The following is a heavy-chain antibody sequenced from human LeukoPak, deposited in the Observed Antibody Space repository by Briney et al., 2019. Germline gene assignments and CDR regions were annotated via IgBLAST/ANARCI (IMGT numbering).Heavy chain of an antibody. CDR2: ITSGSSYI. V-gene: IGHV3-21*01. Sequence: PGGSLRLSCAASGFTFSSYNMNWVRQAPGQGLEWVSSITSGSSYIYYADSVKGRFTISRDNAKNSLYLQMNSLRAEDTAVYYCARGSGSYYAFDIWGQGTMVTVSS. CDR3: ARGSGSYYAFDI. D-gene: IGHD1-26*01. CDR1: GFTFSSYN. J-gene: IGHJ3*02.